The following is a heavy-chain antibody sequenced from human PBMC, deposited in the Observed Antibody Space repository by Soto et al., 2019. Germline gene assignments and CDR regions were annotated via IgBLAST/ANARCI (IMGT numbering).Heavy chain of an antibody. CDR1: GGSISGYY. Sequence: SETLSLTCTVSGGSISGYYWSWIRQPPGKGLEWIGYMYKTGSTVYNPSFKSRVTISVDTSKNQFSLKLSSVTAADTAVYYCARDLWGYCGTDCYPLDVWGQGTTVT. J-gene: IGHJ6*02. V-gene: IGHV4-59*01. D-gene: IGHD2-21*02. CDR3: ARDLWGYCGTDCYPLDV. CDR2: MYKTGST.